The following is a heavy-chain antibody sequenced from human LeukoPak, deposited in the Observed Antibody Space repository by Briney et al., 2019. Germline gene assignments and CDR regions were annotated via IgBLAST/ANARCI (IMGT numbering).Heavy chain of an antibody. CDR3: ARVLFDDSSAYRPFDD. CDR2: IKQDESEK. J-gene: IGHJ4*02. V-gene: IGHV3-7*01. Sequence: PGGSLSLSCAASGFTFSDYWMSWVRQAPGKGLEWVANIKQDESEKYYVDSVKGRFTISRDNAKNSLYLQMNSLRAEDTAVYYCARVLFDDSSAYRPFDDWGQGTLVTVSS. CDR1: GFTFSDYW. D-gene: IGHD3-22*01.